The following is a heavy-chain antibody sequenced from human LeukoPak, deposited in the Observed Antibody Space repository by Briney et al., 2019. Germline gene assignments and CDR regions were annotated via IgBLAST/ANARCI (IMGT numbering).Heavy chain of an antibody. Sequence: SETLSLTCTVSGGSITSNFWSWIRQPPGKGLEWIAYIHNTGGTNYNPSLKSRVTISSDTSKNQFSPELRSVTAADTAVYYCARERHYAQFDYWGQGTLVTVSS. J-gene: IGHJ4*02. D-gene: IGHD3-16*01. CDR1: GGSITSNF. CDR2: IHNTGGT. V-gene: IGHV4-59*01. CDR3: ARERHYAQFDY.